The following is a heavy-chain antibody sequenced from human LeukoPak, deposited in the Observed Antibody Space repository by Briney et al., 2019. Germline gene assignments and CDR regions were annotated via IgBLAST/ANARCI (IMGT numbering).Heavy chain of an antibody. V-gene: IGHV1-69*04. D-gene: IGHD6-6*01. CDR1: GGTFSSYA. CDR3: ARSRSSSSGDGYYFDY. CDR2: IIPILGIA. Sequence: ASVKVSCKASGGTFSSYAISWVRQAPGQGLEWMGRIIPILGIANYAQKFQGRVTITADKSTSTAYMELSSLRSEDTAVYYCARSRSSSSGDGYYFDYWGQGTLVTVSS. J-gene: IGHJ4*02.